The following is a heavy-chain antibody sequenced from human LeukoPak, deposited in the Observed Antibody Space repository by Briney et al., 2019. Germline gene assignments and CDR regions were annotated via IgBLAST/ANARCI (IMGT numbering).Heavy chain of an antibody. CDR1: RFTFSRYG. V-gene: IGHV3-30*03. CDR3: ARETSGYSYGYTDY. J-gene: IGHJ4*02. CDR2: ISYDGSNK. Sequence: GGSLRLSCAASRFTFSRYGMHWVRQAPGKGLEWVAVISYDGSNKYYVDSVKGRFTISRDNAKNSLYLQMNSLRAEDTAVYYCARETSGYSYGYTDYWGQGTLVTVSS. D-gene: IGHD5-18*01.